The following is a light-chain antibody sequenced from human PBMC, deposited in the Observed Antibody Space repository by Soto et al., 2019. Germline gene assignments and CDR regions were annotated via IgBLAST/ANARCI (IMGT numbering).Light chain of an antibody. CDR3: AVWDDSLSGRVV. CDR1: SSNIGSNT. CDR2: RNN. Sequence: QSVLTQPPSASGTPGQRVTISCSGSSSNIGSNTVNWYQQLPGTAPKLLIYRNNQRPSGVPDRFSGSKSGTSASLAISGLRSEDEADYYCAVWDDSLSGRVVFGGGTKVTVL. V-gene: IGLV1-47*01. J-gene: IGLJ2*01.